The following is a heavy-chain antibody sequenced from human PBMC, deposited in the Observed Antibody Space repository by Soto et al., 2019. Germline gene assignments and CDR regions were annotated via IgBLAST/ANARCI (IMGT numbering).Heavy chain of an antibody. Sequence: GGSLRLSCASSGFPFSSYAMIWVRQAPGKGLEWVSAISGSGGSTYYADSVKGRFTISRDNSKNTLYLQMNSLRAEDTAVYYFAKLPGIAGAGTLPRYFDYWRQGTLVTVSS. CDR2: ISGSGGST. CDR3: AKLPGIAGAGTLPRYFDY. CDR1: GFPFSSYA. D-gene: IGHD6-19*01. J-gene: IGHJ4*02. V-gene: IGHV3-23*01.